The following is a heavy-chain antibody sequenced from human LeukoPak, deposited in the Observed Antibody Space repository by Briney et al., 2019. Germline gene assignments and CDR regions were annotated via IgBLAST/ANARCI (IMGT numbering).Heavy chain of an antibody. J-gene: IGHJ3*02. CDR3: ARDQWLANDVLDI. Sequence: GGSLRLSCAASGFTFGTYWMGWVRHAPGKGMEWVANIKQDGTEKSYVDSVKGRFTISRDNAKNSLYLQMNSLRAEDTAVYCCARDQWLANDVLDIWGQGTMVTVSS. D-gene: IGHD6-19*01. V-gene: IGHV3-7*01. CDR1: GFTFGTYW. CDR2: IKQDGTEK.